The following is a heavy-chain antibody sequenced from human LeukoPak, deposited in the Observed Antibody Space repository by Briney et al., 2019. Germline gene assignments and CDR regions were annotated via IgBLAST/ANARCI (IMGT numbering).Heavy chain of an antibody. V-gene: IGHV3-30*18. CDR2: ISYDGSNK. CDR1: GFTFSRYG. J-gene: IGHJ4*02. CDR3: AKGDPYGSGSYPVDY. Sequence: GGSLGLSCAASGFTFSRYGMHWVRQASGKGLEWVALISYDGSNKYYADSVKGRFTISRDNSKNTLYLQMNSLRPEDTAVYYCAKGDPYGSGSYPVDYWGQGTLVTVSS. D-gene: IGHD3-10*01.